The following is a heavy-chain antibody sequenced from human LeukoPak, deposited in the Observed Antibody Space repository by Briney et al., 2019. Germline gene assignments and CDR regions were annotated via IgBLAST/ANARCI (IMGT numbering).Heavy chain of an antibody. CDR2: IYYSGST. V-gene: IGHV4-39*01. Sequence: PSETLSLTCTVSGGSISSSSYYWGWIRQPPGKGLEWIGSIYYSGSTYYNPSLKSRVTISVDTSKNQFSLKLSSVTAADTAVYYCARGSSQSTYILWPGLELDYWGQGTLVTVSS. CDR3: ARGSSQSTYILWPGLELDY. D-gene: IGHD3-10*01. CDR1: GGSISSSSYY. J-gene: IGHJ4*02.